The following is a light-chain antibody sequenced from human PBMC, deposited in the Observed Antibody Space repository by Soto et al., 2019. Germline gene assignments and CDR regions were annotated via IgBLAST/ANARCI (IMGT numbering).Light chain of an antibody. CDR2: DVT. V-gene: IGLV2-14*01. J-gene: IGLJ1*01. Sequence: QSVLTPPASVSGAPGQSITLSFTGTNSDVGGYNYVSWYQQHPGKAPKLVIYDVTNRPSGVSNRFSGSKSGNTASLTISGLQAEDEADYYCNSYTSSRTYVFRVGTKVTVL. CDR1: NSDVGGYNY. CDR3: NSYTSSRTYV.